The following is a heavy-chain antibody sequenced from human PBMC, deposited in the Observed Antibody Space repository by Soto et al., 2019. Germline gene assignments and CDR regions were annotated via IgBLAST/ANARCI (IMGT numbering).Heavy chain of an antibody. J-gene: IGHJ4*02. D-gene: IGHD6-19*01. CDR2: ISPINT. V-gene: IGHV1-18*04. CDR1: GYTFASYG. Sequence: ASVKVSCKASGYTFASYGISWVRQAPGQGLEWMGWISPINTNYAQKFQGRVTMTRDTSTSTVYMELSSLRSEDTAVYYCARVPGSSGWYLDYWGQGTLVTVSS. CDR3: ARVPGSSGWYLDY.